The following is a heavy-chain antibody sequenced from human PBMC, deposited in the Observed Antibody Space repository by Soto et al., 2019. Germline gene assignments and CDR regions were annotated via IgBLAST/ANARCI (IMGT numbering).Heavy chain of an antibody. V-gene: IGHV4-34*01. D-gene: IGHD6-19*01. CDR2: INHSGST. CDR3: ARLHKTGTWIAVAGTDYFDY. CDR1: GGSFSGYY. J-gene: IGHJ4*02. Sequence: SETLSLTCAVYGGSFSGYYWSWIRQPPGKGLEWIGEINHSGSTNYNPSLKSRVTISVDTSKNQFSLKLSSVTAADTAVYYCARLHKTGTWIAVAGTDYFDYWGQGTLVTVSS.